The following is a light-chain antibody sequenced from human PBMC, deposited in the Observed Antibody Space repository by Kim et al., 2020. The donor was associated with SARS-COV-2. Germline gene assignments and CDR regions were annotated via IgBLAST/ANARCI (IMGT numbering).Light chain of an antibody. CDR2: AGT. V-gene: IGKV3-20*01. CDR3: QQYGSTPQT. J-gene: IGKJ1*01. CDR1: ESVASPY. Sequence: SPGERATRSDRASESVASPYSAWYQQKPVLAPRLVIEAGTNRATGLPDRCSGSGSGTDFTLTINGLEPEDFAVYFCQQYGSTPQTFGQGTKVDIK.